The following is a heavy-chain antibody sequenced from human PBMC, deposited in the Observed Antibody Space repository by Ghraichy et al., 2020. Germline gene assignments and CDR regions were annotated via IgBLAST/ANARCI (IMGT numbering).Heavy chain of an antibody. CDR3: ARTGSYYALDAFDI. CDR1: GFTFSDYY. Sequence: GGSLRLSCAASGFTFSDYYMSWIRQAPGKGLEWVSYISSSSSYTNYADSVRGRFTISRDNAKNSLYLQMNSLRAEDTAVYFCARTGSYYALDAFDIWGQGTMVTVSS. CDR2: ISSSSSYT. J-gene: IGHJ3*02. D-gene: IGHD1-26*01. V-gene: IGHV3-11*03.